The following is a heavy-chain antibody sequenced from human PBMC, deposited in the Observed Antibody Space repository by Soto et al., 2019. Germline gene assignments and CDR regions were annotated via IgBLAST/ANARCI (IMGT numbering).Heavy chain of an antibody. CDR2: INPSGGST. CDR1: GYTFTTDY. D-gene: IGHD3-22*01. J-gene: IGHJ6*02. V-gene: IGHV1-46*03. Sequence: VKVSCGESGYTFTTDYINWLQPAPGTGLEWMGMINPSGGSTAYAQNFQGRVTVTRDTSTSTVYMALSSLRSEDTAVYYCARDRYYYDSSGYYHTPLCYYGLAVWGRGTTVTVSS. CDR3: ARDRYYYDSSGYYHTPLCYYGLAV.